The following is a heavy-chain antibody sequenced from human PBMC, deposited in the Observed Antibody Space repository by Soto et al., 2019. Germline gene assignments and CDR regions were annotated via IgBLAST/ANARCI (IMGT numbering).Heavy chain of an antibody. Sequence: LSLTCSVFAGSISAYYCSWIRQPPGKGLQWIGHIYYGGSTKYNPSLESRVTISEDTSKSQFSLKLRSVTAADTAMYFCARKLCFAESSNSFDPWGQGTLVTVSS. CDR1: AGSISAYY. D-gene: IGHD3-10*01. CDR2: IYYGGST. CDR3: ARKLCFAESSNSFDP. V-gene: IGHV4-59*01. J-gene: IGHJ5*02.